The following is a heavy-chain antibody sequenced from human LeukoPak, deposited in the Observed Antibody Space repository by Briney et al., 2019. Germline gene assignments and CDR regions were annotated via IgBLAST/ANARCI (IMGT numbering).Heavy chain of an antibody. D-gene: IGHD3-3*01. J-gene: IGHJ4*02. CDR1: GFTFSSYA. Sequence: PGGSLGLSCAASGFTFSSYAMSWVRQAPGKGLEWVSAISGSGGSTYYADSVKGRFTISRDNSKNTLYLQMNSLRAEDTAVYYCAKGHYDFWSGLDYWGQGTLVTVSS. CDR2: ISGSGGST. CDR3: AKGHYDFWSGLDY. V-gene: IGHV3-23*01.